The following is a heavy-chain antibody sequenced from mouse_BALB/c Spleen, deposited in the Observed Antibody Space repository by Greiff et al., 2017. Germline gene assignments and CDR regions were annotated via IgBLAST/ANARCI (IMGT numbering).Heavy chain of an antibody. CDR1: GYTFTSYW. J-gene: IGHJ4*01. D-gene: IGHD2-1*01. CDR2: INPSTGYT. Sequence: VQLQQSGAELAKPGASVKMSCKASGYTFTSYWMHWVKQRPGQGLEWIGYINPSTGYTEYNQKFKDKATLTADKSSSTAYMQLSSLTSEDSAVYYCARAYGNYHAMDYWGQGTSGTVSS. CDR3: ARAYGNYHAMDY. V-gene: IGHV1-7*01.